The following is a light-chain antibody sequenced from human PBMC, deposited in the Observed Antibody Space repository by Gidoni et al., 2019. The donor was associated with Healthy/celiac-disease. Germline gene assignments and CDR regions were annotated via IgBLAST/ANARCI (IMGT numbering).Light chain of an antibody. Sequence: QSALTQPASVSGSPGQSITISCTGTSSDVGGYHYVSWYQQHPGKAPKLMSYDVSNRPSGVSNRFSGSKSGNTASLTISGLQAEDEADYYCSSYTSSSTLVFGTGTKVTVL. J-gene: IGLJ1*01. CDR1: SSDVGGYHY. V-gene: IGLV2-14*01. CDR3: SSYTSSSTLV. CDR2: DVS.